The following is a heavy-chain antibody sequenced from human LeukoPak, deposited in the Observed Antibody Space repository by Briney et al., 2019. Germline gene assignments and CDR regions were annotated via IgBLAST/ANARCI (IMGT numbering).Heavy chain of an antibody. Sequence: ASVKVSCKASGYTFIDYYMYWVRQAPGQGLEWMGRINANSGGTNYAQKFQGRVTMTRDTSISTAYMELSRLRSDDTAVYYCASLVRDCSSTSCSAVDYWGQGTLVTVSS. CDR2: INANSGGT. D-gene: IGHD2-2*01. J-gene: IGHJ4*02. V-gene: IGHV1-2*06. CDR1: GYTFIDYY. CDR3: ASLVRDCSSTSCSAVDY.